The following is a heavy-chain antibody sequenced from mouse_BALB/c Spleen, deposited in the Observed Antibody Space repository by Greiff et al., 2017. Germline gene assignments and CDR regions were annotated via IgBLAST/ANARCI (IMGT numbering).Heavy chain of an antibody. CDR1: GFTFSDYY. CDR2: ISSGGSYT. V-gene: IGHV5-4*02. D-gene: IGHD3-1*01. CDR3: ARPGSSGSLAWFAY. Sequence: EVQLVESGGGLVKPGGSLKLSCAASGFTFSDYYMYWVRQTPEKRLEWVATISSGGSYTYYPDSVKGRFTISRDNAKNTLYLQMSSLKSEDTAMYYCARPGSSGSLAWFAYWGQGTLVTVSA. J-gene: IGHJ3*01.